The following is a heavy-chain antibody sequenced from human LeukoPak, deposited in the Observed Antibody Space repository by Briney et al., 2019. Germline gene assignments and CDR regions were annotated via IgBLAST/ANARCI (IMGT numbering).Heavy chain of an antibody. CDR2: IYYSGTT. Sequence: SETLALTCTVSGGSISRSNYYWGWIRQPPGKGLEWIGSIYYSGTTYYNPSLKSRVTISVETSKNQFSLRLSSVTAADTAVYYCAGQGDYNWFDPWGQGTLVPVSS. J-gene: IGHJ5*02. CDR3: AGQGDYNWFDP. CDR1: GGSISRSNYY. V-gene: IGHV4-39*01.